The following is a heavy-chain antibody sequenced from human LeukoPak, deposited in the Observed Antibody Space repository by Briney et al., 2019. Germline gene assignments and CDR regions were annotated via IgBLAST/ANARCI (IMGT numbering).Heavy chain of an antibody. CDR2: IYYSGST. Sequence: SETLSLTCTVSGGSISSYYWSWIRQPPGKGLEWIGYIYYSGSTNYNPSLKSRVTISVDTSKNQFSLKLSSVTAADTAVYHCARDLNGSYFFDYWGQGTLVTVSS. CDR1: GGSISSYY. V-gene: IGHV4-59*01. D-gene: IGHD1-26*01. J-gene: IGHJ4*02. CDR3: ARDLNGSYFFDY.